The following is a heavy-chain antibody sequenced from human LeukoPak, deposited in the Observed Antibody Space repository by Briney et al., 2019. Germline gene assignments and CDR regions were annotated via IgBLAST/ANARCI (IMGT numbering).Heavy chain of an antibody. CDR1: GFTFRSYG. V-gene: IGHV3-30*18. D-gene: IGHD2-8*01. Sequence: PGRSLRLSCAASGFTFRSYGMHWVRQAPGKGLEWVALILYDDFYKYYGDSVRGRFTISRDTSKNTLYLQMNSLRPEDTAVYYCGKDRIRMVWSSDIDSWGQGTLVTVS. CDR3: GKDRIRMVWSSDIDS. CDR2: ILYDDFYK. J-gene: IGHJ4*02.